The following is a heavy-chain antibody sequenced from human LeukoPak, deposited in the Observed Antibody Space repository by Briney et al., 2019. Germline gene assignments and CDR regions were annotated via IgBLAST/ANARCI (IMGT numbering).Heavy chain of an antibody. Sequence: PGGSLRLSCAASGLTFSSYYMSWVRQAPGKGLEWVANIKQDGSEKHYVHSVKGRFTISRDNAKNSLYLQMSSLRAEDTAVYYCARGEAPDYWGQGTLVTVSS. V-gene: IGHV3-7*01. J-gene: IGHJ4*02. CDR3: ARGEAPDY. CDR1: GLTFSSYY. CDR2: IKQDGSEK.